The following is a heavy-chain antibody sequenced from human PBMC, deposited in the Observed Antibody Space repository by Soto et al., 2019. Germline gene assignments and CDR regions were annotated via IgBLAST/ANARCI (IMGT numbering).Heavy chain of an antibody. CDR3: ARVELDGYYYGMDV. D-gene: IGHD6-6*01. CDR2: IYYSGST. V-gene: IGHV4-59*01. J-gene: IGHJ6*02. CDR1: GGSISSYY. Sequence: QVQLQESGPGLVKPSETLSLTCTVSGGSISSYYWSWIRQPPGKGLEWIGYIYYSGSTNYNPSLKSRVTISVDTSKDQFSLKLSSVTAADTAVYYCARVELDGYYYGMDVWGQGTTVTVS.